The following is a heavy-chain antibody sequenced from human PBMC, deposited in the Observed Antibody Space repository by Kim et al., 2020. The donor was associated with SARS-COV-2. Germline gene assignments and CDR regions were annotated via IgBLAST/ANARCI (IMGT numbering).Heavy chain of an antibody. Sequence: GGSLRLSCAASGLSVSINYMTWVRQAPGKGLEWVSVIYPDGRTFYGDSVKGRFSISRDDSKNMVFLQMKGLRVDDTAVYYCARMGSGSPGYGFYGMNV. CDR2: IYPDGRT. J-gene: IGHJ6*01. V-gene: IGHV3-53*01. D-gene: IGHD3-10*01. CDR3: ARMGSGSPGYGFYGMNV. CDR1: GLSVSINY.